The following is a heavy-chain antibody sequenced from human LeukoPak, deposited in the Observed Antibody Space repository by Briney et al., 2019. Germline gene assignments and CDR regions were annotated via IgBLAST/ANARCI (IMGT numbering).Heavy chain of an antibody. Sequence: ASVKVSCKASGYTFTSYGISWVRQAPGQGLEWMGWISDYNGNTNYAQKLQGRVTMTTDTSTDTAYLELGSLRVDDTAIYYCARDLGPYTGSYYSYYHYMDVWGEGTSVTVSS. D-gene: IGHD1-26*01. CDR2: ISDYNGNT. CDR1: GYTFTSYG. CDR3: ARDLGPYTGSYYSYYHYMDV. J-gene: IGHJ6*03. V-gene: IGHV1-18*01.